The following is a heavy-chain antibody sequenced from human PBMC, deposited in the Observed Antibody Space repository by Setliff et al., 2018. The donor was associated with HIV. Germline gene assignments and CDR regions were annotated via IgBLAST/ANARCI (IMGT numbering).Heavy chain of an antibody. CDR3: AGSIYNRDRFDY. CDR1: GASISSSNW. CDR2: IYHSGST. D-gene: IGHD1-1*01. V-gene: IGHV4-4*02. Sequence: SETLSLTCAVSGASISSSNWWSWVRQPPGKGLEWIGQIYHSGSTIYNPSLKTRVTISVDKSKNYFSLKMVPVTAADTAMYYCAGSIYNRDRFDYWGQGTLVTVSS. J-gene: IGHJ4*02.